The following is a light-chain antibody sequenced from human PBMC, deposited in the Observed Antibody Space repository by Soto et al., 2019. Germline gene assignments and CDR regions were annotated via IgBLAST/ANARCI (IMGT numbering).Light chain of an antibody. CDR2: RNS. CDR1: ASTIGRNY. CDR3: AAWDDNLSGFYV. V-gene: IGLV1-47*01. J-gene: IGLJ1*01. Sequence: QSVLTQSPSASGTPGQRVTISCSGSASTIGRNYVYWYQQLPGTAPELLIYRNSQQPSGVPDRFSGSKSGTSASLAISGLRSEDEADYYCAAWDDNLSGFYVFGDGTKVTVL.